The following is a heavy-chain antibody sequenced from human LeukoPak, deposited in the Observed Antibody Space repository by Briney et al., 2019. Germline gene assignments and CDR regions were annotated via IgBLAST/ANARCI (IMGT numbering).Heavy chain of an antibody. CDR3: ATDRDNSDWQKRFDS. CDR1: GFTFSTYW. Sequence: GGSLRLSCAASGFTFSTYWMNWYRQAPGKGLEWVGNINQDASEINYVDSVRGRFTISRDNSKNSLHLQMNSLRAEDTAVYYCATDRDNSDWQKRFDSWGQGTLVTVSS. D-gene: IGHD2-21*02. V-gene: IGHV3-7*01. J-gene: IGHJ4*02. CDR2: INQDASEI.